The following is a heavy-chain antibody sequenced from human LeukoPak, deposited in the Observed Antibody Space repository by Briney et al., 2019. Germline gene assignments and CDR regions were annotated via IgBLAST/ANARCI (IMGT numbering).Heavy chain of an antibody. V-gene: IGHV1-8*01. D-gene: IGHD1-1*01. Sequence: VASVKVSCKASGYTFTSYDINWVRQSTGQGLEWMGWMNPNRGNTGYAQKFSGRVTMTRNTSISTAYMELSSLRAEDTDVYYCARGGYAWIDCWGQRTLVTVSS. CDR2: MNPNRGNT. J-gene: IGHJ4*02. CDR1: GYTFTSYD. CDR3: ARGGYAWIDC.